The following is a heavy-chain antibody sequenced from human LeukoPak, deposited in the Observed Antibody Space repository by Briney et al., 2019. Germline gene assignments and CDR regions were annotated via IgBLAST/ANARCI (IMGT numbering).Heavy chain of an antibody. D-gene: IGHD2-2*02. Sequence: GGSLRLPCTASGFTFSSYAMSWVRQAPGRGLEWVSSISSRNSYIYYADSVQGRFTISRDNAKNSLYLQMNSLRAEDTAVYYCASGILGYCSSTSCYRQAGAQDYGDYEGYWGQGTLVTVSS. CDR3: ASGILGYCSSTSCYRQAGAQDYGDYEGY. J-gene: IGHJ4*02. V-gene: IGHV3-21*01. CDR2: ISSRNSYI. CDR1: GFTFSSYA.